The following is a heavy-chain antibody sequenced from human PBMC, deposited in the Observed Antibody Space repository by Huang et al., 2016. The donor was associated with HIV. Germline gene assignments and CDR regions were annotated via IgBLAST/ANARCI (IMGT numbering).Heavy chain of an antibody. V-gene: IGHV1-69*01. Sequence: QVQLEQSGPAVRKPGSSVKVSCQASGGSFSDQIISWVRQAPGQRFEWMGGIFPLFLAPAYAQEFKGRVTMTADESTATIYMELNSLTAEDTAVYYCAMSLRYQYDSRSYWGRYFDYWGQGTLVTVSS. D-gene: IGHD3-16*01. CDR3: AMSLRYQYDSRSYWGRYFDY. CDR2: IFPLFLAP. CDR1: GGSFSDQI. J-gene: IGHJ4*02.